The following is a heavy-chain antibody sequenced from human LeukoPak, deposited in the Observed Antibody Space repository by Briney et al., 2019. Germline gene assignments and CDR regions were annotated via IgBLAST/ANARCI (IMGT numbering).Heavy chain of an antibody. Sequence: SETLSLTCAVHGGSLAGYNWNWIRQHPGKELEWIGDVNHGGSTNYNPSLESRVTVSIDSWNSQFSLELNSVTAADTAVYYCARGRVRVVPGTGYFDSWSQGSPVIVSS. CDR3: ARGRVRVVPGTGYFDS. D-gene: IGHD2-2*01. J-gene: IGHJ4*02. CDR1: GGSLAGYN. V-gene: IGHV4-34*01. CDR2: VNHGGST.